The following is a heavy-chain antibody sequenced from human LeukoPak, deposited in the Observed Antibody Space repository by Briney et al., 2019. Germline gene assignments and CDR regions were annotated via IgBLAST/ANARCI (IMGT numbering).Heavy chain of an antibody. J-gene: IGHJ5*02. V-gene: IGHV1-24*01. CDR2: FDPEDGET. CDR1: GYTLTELS. Sequence: ASVKVSCKVSGYTLTELSMHWVRQAPGKGLEWMGGFDPEDGETIYAQKFQGRVTMTEDTSTDTAYMELSSLRSEDTAVYYCATLNWNALPSNWFDPWGQGTLVTVSS. D-gene: IGHD1-1*01. CDR3: ATLNWNALPSNWFDP.